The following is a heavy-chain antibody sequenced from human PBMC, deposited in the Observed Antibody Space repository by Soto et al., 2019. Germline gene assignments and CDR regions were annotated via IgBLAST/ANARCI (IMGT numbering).Heavy chain of an antibody. Sequence: QVQLVESGGGVVQPGRSLRLSCAASGFTFSSYGMHWVRQAPGKGLEWVAVIWYDGSNKYYADSVKGRFTISRDNSKNTLYLQMNSLRAEDTAVYYCARDTLAVAGLDYWGQGTLVTVSS. V-gene: IGHV3-33*01. CDR3: ARDTLAVAGLDY. J-gene: IGHJ4*02. D-gene: IGHD6-19*01. CDR1: GFTFSSYG. CDR2: IWYDGSNK.